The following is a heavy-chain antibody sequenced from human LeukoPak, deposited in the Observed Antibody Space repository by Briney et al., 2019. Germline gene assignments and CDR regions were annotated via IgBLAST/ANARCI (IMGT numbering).Heavy chain of an antibody. D-gene: IGHD3-3*01. J-gene: IGHJ4*02. CDR3: AKTANDFWSGYYLSSYFDS. CDR1: GFTFEDYG. V-gene: IGHV3-20*04. Sequence: GGSLRLSCAASGFTFEDYGMSWVRHGPGKGLEWVSAIDRNGDSTGYADSVKGRFTISRDNSKNTLYLQMNSLRAEDTAIYYCAKTANDFWSGYYLSSYFDSWGQGPLVTVSS. CDR2: IDRNGDST.